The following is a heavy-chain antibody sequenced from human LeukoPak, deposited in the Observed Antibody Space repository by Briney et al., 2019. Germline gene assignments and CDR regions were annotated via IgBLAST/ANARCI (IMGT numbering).Heavy chain of an antibody. D-gene: IGHD5-12*01. CDR2: IYSGGST. Sequence: PGGSLRLSCAASGFTVSSNYMSWVRQAPGKGLEWVSAIYSGGSTYYADSVKGRFTISRGNSKNTLYLQMNSLRAEDTAVYYCARDLSGDSGFDVWGKGTTVTVSS. J-gene: IGHJ6*04. CDR3: ARDLSGDSGFDV. CDR1: GFTVSSNY. V-gene: IGHV3-53*01.